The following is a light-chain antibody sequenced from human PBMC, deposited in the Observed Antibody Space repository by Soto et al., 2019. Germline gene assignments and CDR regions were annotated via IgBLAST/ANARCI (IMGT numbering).Light chain of an antibody. CDR2: AAS. CDR3: QQYDSFSST. V-gene: IGKV1-5*01. Sequence: DIQMTQSPSTLSASVGDRVTITCRASQSIRSWLAWYQQKPGKAPQLLIYAASNLESGVPSRFSGSGSGTEFTLTISSLQPDDFAIYYCQQYDSFSSTFGRGTKVEVK. J-gene: IGKJ1*01. CDR1: QSIRSW.